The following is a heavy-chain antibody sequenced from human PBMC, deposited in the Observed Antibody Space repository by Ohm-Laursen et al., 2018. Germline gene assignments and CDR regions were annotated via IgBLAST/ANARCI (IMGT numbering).Heavy chain of an antibody. CDR3: ARDEPPNYYDSSGYYYRRYFQH. Sequence: SVKVSCKASGYTFTSYGISWVRQAPGQGPEWMGWISAYNGNTNYAQKLQGRVTMTTDTSTSTAYMELRSLRSDDTAVYYCARDEPPNYYDSSGYYYRRYFQHWGQGTLVTVSS. J-gene: IGHJ1*01. D-gene: IGHD3-22*01. CDR2: ISAYNGNT. CDR1: GYTFTSYG. V-gene: IGHV1-18*01.